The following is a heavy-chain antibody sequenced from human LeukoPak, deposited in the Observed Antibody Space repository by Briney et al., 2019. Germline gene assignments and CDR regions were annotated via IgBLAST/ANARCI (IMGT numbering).Heavy chain of an antibody. CDR3: ARVLYYGSGSYYRGVDY. CDR2: IYYSGST. D-gene: IGHD3-10*01. V-gene: IGHV4-39*07. CDR1: GGSISSSSYY. Sequence: SETLSLTCTVSGGSISSSSYYWGWIRQPPGKGLEWIGSIYYSGSTYCNPSLKSRVTISVDTSKNQFSLKLSSVTAADTAVYYCARVLYYGSGSYYRGVDYWGQGTLVTVSS. J-gene: IGHJ4*02.